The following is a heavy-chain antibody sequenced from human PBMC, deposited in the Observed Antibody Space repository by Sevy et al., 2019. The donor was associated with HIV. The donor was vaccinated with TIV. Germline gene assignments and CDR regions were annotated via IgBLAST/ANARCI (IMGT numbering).Heavy chain of an antibody. CDR2: IYYSGST. CDR3: ARSRARIAAAVYFDY. D-gene: IGHD6-13*01. V-gene: IGHV4-61*01. Sequence: SETLSLTCTVSGGSVSSGSYYWSWIRQPPGKGLEWIGYIYYSGSTNYNPSPKSRVTISVDTSKNQFSLKLSSVTAADTAVYYCARSRARIAAAVYFDYWGQGTLVTVSS. J-gene: IGHJ4*02. CDR1: GGSVSSGSYY.